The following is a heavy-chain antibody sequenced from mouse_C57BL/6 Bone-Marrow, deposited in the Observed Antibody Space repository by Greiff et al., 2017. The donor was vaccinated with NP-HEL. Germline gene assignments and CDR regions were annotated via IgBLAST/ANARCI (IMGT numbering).Heavy chain of an antibody. Sequence: EVQGVESGGGLVQPGGSLKLSCAASGFTFSDYYMYWVRQTPEKRLEWVAYISNGGGSTYYPDTVQGRFTISRDNAKNTLYLQMSRLKSEDTAKYYCARRAKPYAMDYRGQGTSVTVSS. CDR3: ARRAKPYAMDY. D-gene: IGHD3-1*01. V-gene: IGHV5-12*01. J-gene: IGHJ4*01. CDR2: ISNGGGST. CDR1: GFTFSDYY.